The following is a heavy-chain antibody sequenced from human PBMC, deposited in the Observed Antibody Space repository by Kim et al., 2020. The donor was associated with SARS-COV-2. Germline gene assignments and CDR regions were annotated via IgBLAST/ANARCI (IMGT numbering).Heavy chain of an antibody. Sequence: GGSLRLSCAASGFTFRSYNMTWVRQAPGKGLEWVSTVTHNGGSTYYADSVKGRFTISRDNSKNTLSLQMNSLRVEDTAVYFCAKRAYCGADSCSGFDYWGQGTLVTVAS. CDR2: VTHNGGST. J-gene: IGHJ4*02. V-gene: IGHV3-23*01. CDR3: AKRAYCGADSCSGFDY. D-gene: IGHD2-21*01. CDR1: GFTFRSYN.